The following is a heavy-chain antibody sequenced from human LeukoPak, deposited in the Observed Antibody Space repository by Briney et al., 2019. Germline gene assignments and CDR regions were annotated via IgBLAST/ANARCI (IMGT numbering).Heavy chain of an antibody. CDR2: INHSGST. V-gene: IGHV4-34*01. CDR3: ARAGWIYYYYYYMDV. Sequence: SETLSLTCAVYGGSFSGYYWSWIRQPPGKGLEGIGEINHSGSTNYNPSLKSRVTISVDTSKNQFSLKLSSVTAADTAVYYCARAGWIYYYYYYMDVWGKGTTVTVSS. CDR1: GGSFSGYY. J-gene: IGHJ6*03. D-gene: IGHD5-12*01.